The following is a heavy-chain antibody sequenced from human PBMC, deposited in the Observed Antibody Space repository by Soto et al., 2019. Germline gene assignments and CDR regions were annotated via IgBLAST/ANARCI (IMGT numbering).Heavy chain of an antibody. J-gene: IGHJ4*02. CDR2: ISGSGSTT. CDR1: GFTFSTYA. CDR3: AREVRISSY. V-gene: IGHV3-23*01. D-gene: IGHD1-1*01. Sequence: GGSLRLSCAASGFTFSTYAMSWVRQAPGKGLEWVSAISGSGSTTYYTDSVKGRFTISRDSSKNTVYLQMNSLRAEDTAVYYCAREVRISSYWGQGTLVTVSS.